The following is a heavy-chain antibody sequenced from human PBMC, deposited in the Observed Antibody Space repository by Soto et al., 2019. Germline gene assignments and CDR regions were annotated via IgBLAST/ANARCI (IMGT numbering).Heavy chain of an antibody. D-gene: IGHD3-9*01. CDR3: ARAGFLTGYYKGSYYYYGMDV. Sequence: SETLSLTCTVSGGSISSSSYYWGWIRQPPGKGLEWIGSIYYSGSTYYNPSLKSRVTISVDTSKNQFSLKLSSVTAAGTAVYYCARAGFLTGYYKGSYYYYGMDVWGQGTTVTVSS. CDR1: GGSISSSSYY. J-gene: IGHJ6*02. V-gene: IGHV4-39*01. CDR2: IYYSGST.